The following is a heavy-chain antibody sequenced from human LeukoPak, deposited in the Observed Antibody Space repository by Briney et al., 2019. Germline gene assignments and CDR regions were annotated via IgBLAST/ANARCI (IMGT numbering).Heavy chain of an antibody. J-gene: IGHJ4*02. CDR2: IYTSGST. V-gene: IGHV4-61*02. CDR1: GGSISSGSYY. Sequence: SETLSLTCTVSGGSISSGSYYWSWIRQPVGKGLEWIGRIYTSGSTNYNPSLKSRVTISVDTSKNQFSLKLSSVTAADTAVYYCARAPHYYYDSSGSIFDYWGQGTLVTVSS. CDR3: ARAPHYYYDSSGSIFDY. D-gene: IGHD3-22*01.